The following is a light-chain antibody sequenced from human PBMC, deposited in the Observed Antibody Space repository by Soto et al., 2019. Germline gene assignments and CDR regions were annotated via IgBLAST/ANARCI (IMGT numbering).Light chain of an antibody. V-gene: IGKV1-9*01. Sequence: DIQLTQSPSFLSTSVGDRVTITCRASQDISSYLAWYQQKPGKAPTLLIYTASTLQSGVPSRFSGSGSGTEFTLTISSLQPEDSATYYCQELNINPYTFGQGTRLEIK. CDR1: QDISSY. J-gene: IGKJ2*01. CDR3: QELNINPYT. CDR2: TAS.